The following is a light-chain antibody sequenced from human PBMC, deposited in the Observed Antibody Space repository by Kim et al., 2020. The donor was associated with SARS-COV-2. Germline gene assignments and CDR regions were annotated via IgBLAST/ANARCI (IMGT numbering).Light chain of an antibody. CDR1: SSNIGRNT. V-gene: IGLV1-44*01. CDR3: AAWDDTLKGV. J-gene: IGLJ3*02. CDR2: NNN. Sequence: QSVLTQAASASGAPGQRVIISCSGTSSNIGRNTVFWLQQLPGTAPKLLIHNNNERPSGIPDRFSGSKSGTSASLAISGLQSEDEGDYYCAAWDDTLKGVFGGGTQLTVL.